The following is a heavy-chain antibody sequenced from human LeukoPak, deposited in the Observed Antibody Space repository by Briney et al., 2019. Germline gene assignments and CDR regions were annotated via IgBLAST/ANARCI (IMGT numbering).Heavy chain of an antibody. CDR2: IRSKPTSYAT. CDR3: SSGTDYYEYGMAV. J-gene: IGHJ6*02. CDR1: GFAFSSSA. V-gene: IGHV3-73*01. D-gene: IGHD1-26*01. Sequence: GGSLRLSCAASGFAFSSSAVPWARRAYGKGLDWVGRIRSKPTSYATVYAESVKGRFTISRDDSKNTAYLQLTSLKTEDTAVYYCSSGTDYYEYGMAVWGQGTTITVSS.